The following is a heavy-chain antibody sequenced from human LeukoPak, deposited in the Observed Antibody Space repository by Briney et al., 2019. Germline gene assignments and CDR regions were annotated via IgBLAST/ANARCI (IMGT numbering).Heavy chain of an antibody. CDR1: VYTFSSHG. CDR2: IRGSGDGT. V-gene: IGHV3-23*01. J-gene: IGHJ1*01. Sequence: AGGSLRLSCAASVYTFSSHGMSWVRQAPGKGLEWVSTIRGSGDGTYYADSVKGRFTISRDNSKNTLSLQMDSLRVEDTAVYYCAQRLPPDPHFQHWGQGTLVTVSS. CDR3: AQRLPPDPHFQH.